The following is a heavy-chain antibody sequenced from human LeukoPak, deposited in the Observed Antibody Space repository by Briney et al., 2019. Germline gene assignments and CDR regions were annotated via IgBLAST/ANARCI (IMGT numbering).Heavy chain of an antibody. V-gene: IGHV4-59*01. CDR3: AREAVAGGYYFDY. D-gene: IGHD6-19*01. CDR2: IPYSGST. Sequence: SETLSLTCTVSGGSISSYYWSWIRQPPGKGLEWIGYIPYSGSTNYNPSLKSRVTISVDTSKNQFSLKLSSVTAADTALYYCAREAVAGGYYFDYWGQGTLVTVSS. J-gene: IGHJ4*02. CDR1: GGSISSYY.